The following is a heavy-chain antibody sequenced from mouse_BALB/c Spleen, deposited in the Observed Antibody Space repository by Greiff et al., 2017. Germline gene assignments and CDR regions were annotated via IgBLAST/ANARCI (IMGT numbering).Heavy chain of an antibody. V-gene: IGHV5-6*02. CDR3: ARGWLLRRAWFAY. CDR2: ISSGGSYT. CDR1: GFTFSSYG. J-gene: IGHJ3*01. Sequence: EVKLVESGGDLVKPGGSLKLSCAASGFTFSSYGMSWVRQTPDKRLEWVATISSGGSYTYYPDSVKGRFTISRDNAKNTLYLQMSSLKSEDTAMYYCARGWLLRRAWFAYWGQGTLVTVSA. D-gene: IGHD2-3*01.